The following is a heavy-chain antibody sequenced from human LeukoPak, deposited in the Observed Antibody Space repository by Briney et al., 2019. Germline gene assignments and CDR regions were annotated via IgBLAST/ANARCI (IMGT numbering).Heavy chain of an antibody. Sequence: GGSLRLSCAASGFTFSSYGMHWVRQAPGKGLEWVAVISYDGNNKYYADSVKGRFTISRDNSKNTLYLQMNSLRAEDTAVYYCARDIVVVVAATYYYYYGMDVWGQGTTVTVSS. D-gene: IGHD2-15*01. V-gene: IGHV3-30*03. J-gene: IGHJ6*02. CDR1: GFTFSSYG. CDR2: ISYDGNNK. CDR3: ARDIVVVVAATYYYYYGMDV.